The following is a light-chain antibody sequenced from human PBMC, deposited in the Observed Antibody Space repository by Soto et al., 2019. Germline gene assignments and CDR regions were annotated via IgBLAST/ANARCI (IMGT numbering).Light chain of an antibody. CDR2: WAF. CDR1: QTVLYSSNNKNY. V-gene: IGKV4-1*01. CDR3: QQYYSTPLT. Sequence: DIVMTQSPDSLAVSLGERATINCKSSQTVLYSSNNKNYLAWYQKKPGQPPKLLIYWAFTRQSGVPDRFSGSGSGTDFTLTISSLQAEDVAVYYCQQYYSTPLTFGGGTKVELK. J-gene: IGKJ4*01.